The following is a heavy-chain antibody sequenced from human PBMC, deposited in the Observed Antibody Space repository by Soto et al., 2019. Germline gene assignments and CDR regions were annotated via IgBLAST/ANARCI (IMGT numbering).Heavy chain of an antibody. J-gene: IGHJ4*02. CDR3: ARGTAYYYDSSGYYSLRPDD. CDR2: IYYSGST. CDR1: GGCISSVNCC. D-gene: IGHD3-22*01. V-gene: IGHV4-31*03. Sequence: SLIMSVSCTVLGGCISSVNCCWSWNRQHPGKGLKWIGYIYYSGSTYYNPFLKSRVTISVDTSKNQFSLKLSSVTAADTAVYYCARGTAYYYDSSGYYSLRPDDWGQGTLVTVSS.